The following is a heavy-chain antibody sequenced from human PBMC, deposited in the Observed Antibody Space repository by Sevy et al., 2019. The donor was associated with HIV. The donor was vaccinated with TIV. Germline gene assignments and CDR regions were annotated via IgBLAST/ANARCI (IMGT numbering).Heavy chain of an antibody. CDR2: ISWNSGSI. D-gene: IGHD6-19*01. CDR3: AKASSGDSIAVAADFDX. CDR1: GFNFDDYA. V-gene: IGHV3-9*01. Sequence: GGSLRLSCAASGFNFDDYAMHWVRQAPGKGLEWVSGISWNSGSIGYADSVKGRFTISRDNAKNSLYLQMSSLRAEDTALYYCAKASSGDSIAVAADFDXWGQGTLVTVSS. J-gene: IGHJ4*02.